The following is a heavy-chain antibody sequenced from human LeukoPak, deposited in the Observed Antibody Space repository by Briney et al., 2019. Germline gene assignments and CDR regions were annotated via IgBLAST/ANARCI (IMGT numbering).Heavy chain of an antibody. V-gene: IGHV3-43*02. CDR1: CVPLHNYS. CDR2: TSGDGITT. J-gene: IGHJ4*02. Sequence: GGAPLLPFCASCVPLHNYSIYWGPPPPRGGAGGVSLTSGDGITTYFADSVKGRFTISRDNSKSSLFLQMNSLRTEDTALYYCARDHVYGGADYWGQGTLVTVSS. D-gene: IGHD5/OR15-5a*01. CDR3: ARDHVYGGADY.